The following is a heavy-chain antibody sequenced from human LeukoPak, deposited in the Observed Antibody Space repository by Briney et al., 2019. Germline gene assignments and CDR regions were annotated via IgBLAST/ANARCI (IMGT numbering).Heavy chain of an antibody. D-gene: IGHD5-12*01. J-gene: IGHJ5*02. CDR3: ARDSGYSGYALDL. CDR1: GFSVSNNY. Sequence: PGGSLRLSCAASGFSVSNNYMSWVRQAPGKGLEWVSMIYSGENTYYLNSVKGRFTISRDNSKNKLYLQMYSLRAEDTAVYYCARDSGYSGYALDLWGQGNLVTVSS. V-gene: IGHV3-66*01. CDR2: IYSGENT.